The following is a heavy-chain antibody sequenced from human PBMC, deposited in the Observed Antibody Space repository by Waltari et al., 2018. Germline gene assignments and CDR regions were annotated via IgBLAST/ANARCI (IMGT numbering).Heavy chain of an antibody. CDR2: IYHSGST. J-gene: IGHJ5*02. CDR3: ARTDRGYSGYEFDP. Sequence: QVQLQESGPGLVKPSETLSLTCAVSGYSISSGYYWGWIRQPPGKGLEWIGSIYHSGSTYYNPSLKSRVTISVDTSKNQFSLKLSSVTAADMAVYYCARTDRGYSGYEFDPWGQGTLVTVSS. V-gene: IGHV4-38-2*01. CDR1: GYSISSGYY. D-gene: IGHD5-12*01.